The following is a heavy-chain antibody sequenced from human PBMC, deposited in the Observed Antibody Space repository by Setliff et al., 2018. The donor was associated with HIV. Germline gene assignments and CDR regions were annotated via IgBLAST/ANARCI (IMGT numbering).Heavy chain of an antibody. Sequence: SVKVSCKTSRRTFSEDAINWVRQAPGEGLEWVGGIIHILGTADYAEKFQGRVTITADEPWSTVYLEVSNLRSEDTAVYYCAKAVRGYGSTYYNYYYMDVWGKGTTVTVSS. CDR1: RRTFSEDA. J-gene: IGHJ6*03. V-gene: IGHV1-69*13. CDR2: IIHILGTA. D-gene: IGHD3-10*01. CDR3: AKAVRGYGSTYYNYYYMDV.